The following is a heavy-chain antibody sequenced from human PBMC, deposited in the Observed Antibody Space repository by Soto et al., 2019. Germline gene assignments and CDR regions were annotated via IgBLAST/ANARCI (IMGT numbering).Heavy chain of an antibody. J-gene: IGHJ4*02. V-gene: IGHV3-23*01. CDR3: AKGRGGSGSLTPRVDF. D-gene: IGHD3-10*01. CDR2: ISCGGDTT. Sequence: EVQLLESGGGLVQPGGSLRLSCAASGFTFNNYAMTWVRQAPGKGLEWVSAISCGGDTTSYADSVKGRFTVSRDGSKNTLYLQMSIQRAEDTSLYYCAKGRGGSGSLTPRVDFWGQGTLVTVSS. CDR1: GFTFNNYA.